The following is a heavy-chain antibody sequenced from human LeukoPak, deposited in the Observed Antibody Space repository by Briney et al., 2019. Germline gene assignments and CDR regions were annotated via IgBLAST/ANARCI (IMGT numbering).Heavy chain of an antibody. CDR3: ARISIVGATTLDY. CDR2: INHSGST. D-gene: IGHD1-26*01. J-gene: IGHJ4*02. CDR1: GGSFSGYY. Sequence: SETLSLTCAVYGGSFSGYYWSWIRQPPGKGLERIGEINHSGSTNYNPSLKSRVTISVDTSKNQFSLKLSSVTAADTAVYYCARISIVGATTLDYWGQGTLVTVSS. V-gene: IGHV4-34*01.